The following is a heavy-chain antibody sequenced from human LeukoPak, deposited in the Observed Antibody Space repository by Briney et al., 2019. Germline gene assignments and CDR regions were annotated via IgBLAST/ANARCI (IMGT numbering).Heavy chain of an antibody. CDR2: ISASGGKT. CDR3: AKTFGTIDPFEY. D-gene: IGHD2-2*01. CDR1: GFTFSNYP. V-gene: IGHV3-23*01. J-gene: IGHJ4*02. Sequence: GGSLRLSCAASGFTFSNYPMSWVRQAPGKGLEWVSSISASGGKTYDADSVKGRFTISRDNSKNTFYLDMNSLRADDTAVYYCAKTFGTIDPFEYWGQGTLVTVSS.